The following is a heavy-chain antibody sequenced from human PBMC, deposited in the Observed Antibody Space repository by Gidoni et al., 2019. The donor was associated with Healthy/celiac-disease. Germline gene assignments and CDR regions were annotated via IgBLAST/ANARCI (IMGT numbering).Heavy chain of an antibody. CDR3: ARDSEWLVFDY. Sequence: EVQLVESGGGLVQPVGSLRLSCAASGFTFSSYAMHWVRQAPGKGLEYVSAISSNGGSTYYANSMKGRFTISRDNSKNTLYLQMGSLRAEDMAVYYCARDSEWLVFDYWGQGTLVTVSS. CDR2: ISSNGGST. D-gene: IGHD3-3*01. J-gene: IGHJ4*02. CDR1: GFTFSSYA. V-gene: IGHV3-64*01.